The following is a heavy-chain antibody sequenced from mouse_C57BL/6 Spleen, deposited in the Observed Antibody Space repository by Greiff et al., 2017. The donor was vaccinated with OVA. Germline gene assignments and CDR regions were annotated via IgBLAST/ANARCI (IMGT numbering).Heavy chain of an antibody. D-gene: IGHD2-4*01. J-gene: IGHJ1*03. V-gene: IGHV1-81*01. CDR3: ARRDYDGDWYFDV. CDR1: GYTFTSYG. CDR2: IYPRSGNT. Sequence: QVQLQQSGAELARPGASVKLSCKASGYTFTSYGISWVKQRTGQGLEWIGEIYPRSGNTYYNEKFQGKAKLTADKSSSTAYMELRSLTSEDSAVYFCARRDYDGDWYFDVWGTGTTVTVSS.